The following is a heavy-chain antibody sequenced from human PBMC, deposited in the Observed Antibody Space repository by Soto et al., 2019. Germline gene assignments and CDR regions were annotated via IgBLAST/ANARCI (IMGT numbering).Heavy chain of an antibody. V-gene: IGHV1-24*01. CDR1: GYTFTSYG. J-gene: IGHJ4*02. CDR3: STPTPLRGAMIPNINFAF. CDR2: FDPEGGEA. D-gene: IGHD3-10*01. Sequence: ASVKVSCKASGYTFTSYGISWVRPAPGKGLEWMGGFDPEGGEAIDAQKWHGRVTVTEDTVTDTACMELSGLNSDDTAVYYWSTPTPLRGAMIPNINFAFWGQGTPVTVSS.